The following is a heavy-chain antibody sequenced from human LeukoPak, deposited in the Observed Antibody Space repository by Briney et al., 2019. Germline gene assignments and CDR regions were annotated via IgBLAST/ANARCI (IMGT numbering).Heavy chain of an antibody. J-gene: IGHJ4*02. CDR3: AKDPSDLGASGSYNYFDY. CDR2: INDNGINT. Sequence: GGSLRLSCAASGFTFSSYAMSWVRQAPGKGLEWVSTINDNGINTYYAHSVKGRFTNSRVNSKNTLYMQLNSLRAEDTAFYYCAKDPSDLGASGSYNYFDYWGQGTRLTVSS. D-gene: IGHD3-10*01. CDR1: GFTFSSYA. V-gene: IGHV3-23*01.